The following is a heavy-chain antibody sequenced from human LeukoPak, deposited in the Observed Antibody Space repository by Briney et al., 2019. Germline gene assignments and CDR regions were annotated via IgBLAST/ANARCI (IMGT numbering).Heavy chain of an antibody. J-gene: IGHJ6*03. CDR2: MNPNSGGT. V-gene: IGHV1-2*02. CDR3: ARAVPNDWGDYYYYMDV. CDR1: GYTFTSYD. D-gene: IGHD3-16*01. Sequence: ASVKVSCKASGYTFTSYDINWVRQATGQGLEWMGWMNPNSGGTNYAQKFQGRVTMTRDTSISTAYMELSRLRSDDTAVYYCARAVPNDWGDYYYYMDVWGKGTTVTVSS.